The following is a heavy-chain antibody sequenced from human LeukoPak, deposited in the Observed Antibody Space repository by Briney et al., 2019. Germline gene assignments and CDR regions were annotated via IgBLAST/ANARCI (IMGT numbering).Heavy chain of an antibody. D-gene: IGHD6-6*01. CDR3: AKDRIAVRPGWFDP. Sequence: GGSLRLSCAASGFTFSSYGMHWVRQAPGKGLEWVAFIYYDGSNKYYADSVKGRFTISRDNSKNTLYLQMNTLRVDDTAVYYCAKDRIAVRPGWFDPWGQGTLVTVSS. CDR2: IYYDGSNK. V-gene: IGHV3-30*02. CDR1: GFTFSSYG. J-gene: IGHJ5*02.